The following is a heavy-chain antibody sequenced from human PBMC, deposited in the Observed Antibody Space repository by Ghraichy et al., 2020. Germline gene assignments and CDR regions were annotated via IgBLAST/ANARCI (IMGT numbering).Heavy chain of an antibody. CDR2: INSVNYNT. CDR1: GYSFPDYA. J-gene: IGHJ6*02. D-gene: IGHD6-19*01. Sequence: ASVKVSCKASGYSFPDYAMHWVRQAPGQRPEWLGWINSVNYNTEYSQNFQGRVTITRDTSASTVYMELSNLRSEDTAVYYCASRRDSSGWFDGMDVWGQGTTVTVSS. V-gene: IGHV1-3*04. CDR3: ASRRDSSGWFDGMDV.